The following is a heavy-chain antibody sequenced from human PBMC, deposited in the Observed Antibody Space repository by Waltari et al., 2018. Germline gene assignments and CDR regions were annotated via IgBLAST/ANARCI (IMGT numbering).Heavy chain of an antibody. Sequence: QVQLQESGPGLVKPSETLSLTCTDSGGSISSYYWSWIRQPPGKGLEWIGYIYTSGSTNYNPSLKSRVTISVDASKNQFSLKLSSVTAADTAVYYCARDLGSGSYYNHNWFDPWGQGTLVTVSS. D-gene: IGHD3-10*01. CDR3: ARDLGSGSYYNHNWFDP. V-gene: IGHV4-4*09. CDR1: GGSISSYY. CDR2: IYTSGST. J-gene: IGHJ5*02.